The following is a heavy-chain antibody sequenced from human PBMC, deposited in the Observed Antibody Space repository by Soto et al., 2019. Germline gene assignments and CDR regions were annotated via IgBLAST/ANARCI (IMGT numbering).Heavy chain of an antibody. J-gene: IGHJ5*02. D-gene: IGHD2-2*01. CDR2: IIPIFGTA. CDR1: GGTFSSYA. CDR3: ARDRRDVVVPAAMNWFDP. Sequence: SVKVSCKASGGTFSSYAISWVRQAPGQGLEWMGGIIPIFGTANYAQKFQGRVTITADESTSTAYMELSSLRSEDTAVYYCARDRRDVVVPAAMNWFDPWGQGTLVTVS. V-gene: IGHV1-69*13.